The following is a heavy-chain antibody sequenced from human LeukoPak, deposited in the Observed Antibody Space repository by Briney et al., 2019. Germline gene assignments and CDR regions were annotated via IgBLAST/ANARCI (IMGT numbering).Heavy chain of an antibody. CDR1: GYTFTRYG. CDR2: IYPGDSDT. CDR3: ATYDPNLSHWFDP. D-gene: IGHD5-12*01. Sequence: ASVKVSCKASGYTFTRYGISWVRQAPGQGLEWMGIIYPGDSDTRYSPSFQGQVTISADKSISTAYLQWSSLKASDTAMYYCATYDPNLSHWFDPWGQGTLVTVSS. J-gene: IGHJ5*02. V-gene: IGHV5-51*01.